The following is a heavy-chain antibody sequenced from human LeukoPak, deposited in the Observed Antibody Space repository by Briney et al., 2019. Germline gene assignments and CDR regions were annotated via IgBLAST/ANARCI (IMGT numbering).Heavy chain of an antibody. V-gene: IGHV1-18*01. J-gene: IGHJ4*02. CDR1: GYTFNSFG. CDR2: TSAYNDKT. CDR3: AREYCSSSRCYNPDF. Sequence: ASVKVSCKASGYTFNSFGISWVRQAPGQGLEWMGWTSAYNDKTIYVQNLQGRVTMTTDTSTSTVHMELRNLRSDDTGVYYCAREYCSSSRCYNPDFWGQGTLVTVSS. D-gene: IGHD2-2*02.